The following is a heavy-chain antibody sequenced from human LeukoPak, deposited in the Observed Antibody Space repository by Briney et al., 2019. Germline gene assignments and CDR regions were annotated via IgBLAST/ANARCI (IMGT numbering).Heavy chain of an antibody. J-gene: IGHJ4*02. CDR2: ISWNSGII. Sequence: GGSLRLSCVASGFSFDDYGMFWVRQTPGKGLEWVSGISWNSGIIVYADSVKGRFTISRDNAKNTLYLQMNSLRAEDTAVYYCAASIAAAGALDYWGQGTLVTVSS. D-gene: IGHD6-13*01. CDR1: GFSFDDYG. V-gene: IGHV3-9*01. CDR3: AASIAAAGALDY.